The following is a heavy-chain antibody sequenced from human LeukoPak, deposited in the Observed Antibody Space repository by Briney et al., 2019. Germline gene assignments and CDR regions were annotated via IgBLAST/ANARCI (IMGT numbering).Heavy chain of an antibody. CDR3: ARSSGDSYAHYFDY. D-gene: IGHD5-18*01. J-gene: IGHJ4*02. Sequence: PSETLSLTCTVSGGSISSYYWSWIRQPPGKGLEGIGYIYYSGSTNYNPSLKSRVTISVDTSMNQFSLKLSSVTAADTAVYYCARSSGDSYAHYFDYWGQGTLVAVSS. CDR1: GGSISSYY. CDR2: IYYSGST. V-gene: IGHV4-59*01.